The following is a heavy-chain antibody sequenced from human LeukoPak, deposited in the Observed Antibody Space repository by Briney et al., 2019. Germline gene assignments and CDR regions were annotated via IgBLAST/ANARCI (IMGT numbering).Heavy chain of an antibody. CDR1: GFTFSDYY. CDR2: ISSGSSTI. V-gene: IGHV3-11*01. Sequence: GGSLRLSCAASGFTFSDYYMSWIRQAPGKGLERLAYISSGSSTIYYADSVKGRFTTSRDNAKNSLSLQMNSLRAEDTAVYYCARESSGYYDYWGQGTLVTVSS. CDR3: ARESSGYYDY. D-gene: IGHD3-22*01. J-gene: IGHJ4*02.